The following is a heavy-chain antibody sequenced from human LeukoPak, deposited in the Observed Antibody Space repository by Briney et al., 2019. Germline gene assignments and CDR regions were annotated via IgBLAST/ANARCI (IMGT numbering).Heavy chain of an antibody. Sequence: GGSLRLSCAASEFTFSTYSMNWVRQAPGKGLEWVSSVSSTSSYIYYADSVKGRFTISRDNAKNSLYLQMNSLRAEDTAVYFCARDLGGSYLGDDYYYMDVWGKGTTVTVAS. CDR1: EFTFSTYS. CDR3: ARDLGGSYLGDDYYYMDV. CDR2: VSSTSSYI. J-gene: IGHJ6*03. V-gene: IGHV3-21*01. D-gene: IGHD1-26*01.